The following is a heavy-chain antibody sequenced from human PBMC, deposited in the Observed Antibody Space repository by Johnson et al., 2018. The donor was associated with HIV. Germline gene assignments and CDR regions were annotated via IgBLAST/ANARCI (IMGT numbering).Heavy chain of an antibody. CDR1: GFRFRSYV. CDR3: ARGGRYSESVNDAHDI. CDR2: IWYDGSNK. V-gene: IGHV3-33*01. D-gene: IGHD1-26*01. J-gene: IGHJ3*02. Sequence: QVQLVESGGGVVQPGRSLRLSCAASGFRFRSYVMHWVRQAPCKGLEWVAAIWYDGSNKYYADSVKGRITVSRDNSKNTLSLQMNSLRGEDTAVYYCARGGRYSESVNDAHDIWGQGTMVTVSS.